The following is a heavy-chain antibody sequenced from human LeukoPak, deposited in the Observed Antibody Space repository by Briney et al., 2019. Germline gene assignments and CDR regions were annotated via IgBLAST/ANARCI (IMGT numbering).Heavy chain of an antibody. CDR2: INPSGGST. Sequence: SVXVSCKASGYTFTSYYMHWVRQAPGQGLXXMGIINPSGGSTSYAQKFQGRVTMTRDTSTSTVYMELSSLRSEDTAVYYCARWDPDTAMAPDYWGQGTLVTVSS. D-gene: IGHD5-18*01. CDR3: ARWDPDTAMAPDY. CDR1: GYTFTSYY. V-gene: IGHV1-46*01. J-gene: IGHJ4*02.